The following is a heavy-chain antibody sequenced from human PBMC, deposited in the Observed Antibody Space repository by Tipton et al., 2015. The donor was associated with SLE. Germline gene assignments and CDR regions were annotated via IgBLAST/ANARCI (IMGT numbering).Heavy chain of an antibody. V-gene: IGHV4-59*01. CDR1: GGSISRYY. CDR2: IYYSGST. Sequence: LRLSCTVSGGSISRYYWSWIRQPPGKGLEWIGYIYYSGSTNYNPSLKSRVTISVDTSKNQFSLKLSSVTAADTAVYYCARTFPYGGFDPWGQGTLVTVSS. J-gene: IGHJ5*02. CDR3: ARTFPYGGFDP. D-gene: IGHD4-23*01.